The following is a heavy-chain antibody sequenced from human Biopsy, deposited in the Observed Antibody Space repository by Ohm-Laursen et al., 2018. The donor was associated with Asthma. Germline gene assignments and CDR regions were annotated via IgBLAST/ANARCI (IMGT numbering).Heavy chain of an antibody. CDR3: VRGDSSNWSHYYFDY. V-gene: IGHV3-53*01. CDR2: IYSGGTS. Sequence: SLRLSCAASGFAVSRDYMFWVRQAPGKGLEWVSVIYSGGTSHTADSARGRFTISRDYSKNTLYLQMHSLRAEDTAVYYCVRGDSSNWSHYYFDYWGQGTLVTVSS. D-gene: IGHD3-22*01. J-gene: IGHJ4*02. CDR1: GFAVSRDY.